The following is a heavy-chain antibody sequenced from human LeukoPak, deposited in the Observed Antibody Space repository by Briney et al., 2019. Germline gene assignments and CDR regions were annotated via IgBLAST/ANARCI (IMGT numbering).Heavy chain of an antibody. Sequence: GSLRLSCAASGFTFSNYVMSWVRQAPGKGLEWVSGISGSGDSTYYADSVKGRFTISRDNSKNTLYLQMNSPRVEDTATYYCAKVRAPSGWFNSDYWGQGTLVTVSS. D-gene: IGHD6-19*01. CDR1: GFTFSNYV. J-gene: IGHJ4*02. V-gene: IGHV3-23*01. CDR3: AKVRAPSGWFNSDY. CDR2: ISGSGDST.